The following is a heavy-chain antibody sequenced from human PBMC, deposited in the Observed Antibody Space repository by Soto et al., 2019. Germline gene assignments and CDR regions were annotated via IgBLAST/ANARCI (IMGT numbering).Heavy chain of an antibody. J-gene: IGHJ6*03. CDR3: AREYSSGWPDYYYYYMDV. CDR2: IYYSGST. D-gene: IGHD6-19*01. V-gene: IGHV4-59*01. CDR1: GGSISSYY. Sequence: TSETLSLTCTVSGGSISSYYWSWIRQPPGKGLEWIGYIYYSGSTNYNPSLKSRVTISVDTSKNQFSLKLSSVTAADTAVYYCAREYSSGWPDYYYYYMDVWGKGTTVTVSS.